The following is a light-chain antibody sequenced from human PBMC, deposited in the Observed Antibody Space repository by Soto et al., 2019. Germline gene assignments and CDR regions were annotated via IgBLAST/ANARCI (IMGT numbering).Light chain of an antibody. CDR3: GTWDSSLSAFYV. J-gene: IGLJ1*01. V-gene: IGLV1-51*02. Sequence: QSVLTQPPSVSAAPGQKVTISCSGRSSNIGNNYVSWYQQLPGTAPKLLIYENNKRPSGIPDRFSGSKSGTSATLGITGLQTGDEADYYCGTWDSSLSAFYVFGTGTKVTVL. CDR2: ENN. CDR1: SSNIGNNY.